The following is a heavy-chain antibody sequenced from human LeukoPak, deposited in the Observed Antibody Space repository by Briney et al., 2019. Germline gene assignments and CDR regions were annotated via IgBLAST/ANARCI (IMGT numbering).Heavy chain of an antibody. Sequence: ASVKVSCKASGYTFTSYYMHWVRQAPGQGLEWMGIINPSGGSTSYAQKFQGRVTMTRDMSTSTVYMELSSLRSEDTAVYYCARDYYGSGSYYYYYYYYMDVWGKGTTVTVSS. V-gene: IGHV1-46*01. J-gene: IGHJ6*03. CDR1: GYTFTSYY. CDR2: INPSGGST. D-gene: IGHD3-10*01. CDR3: ARDYYGSGSYYYYYYYYMDV.